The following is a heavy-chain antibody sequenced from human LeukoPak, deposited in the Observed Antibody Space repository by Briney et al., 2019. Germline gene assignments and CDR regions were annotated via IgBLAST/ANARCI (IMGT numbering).Heavy chain of an antibody. V-gene: IGHV4-31*03. Sequence: SETLSLTCTVSGGSISSGGYYWSWIRQHPGKGLEWIGYIYYSGSTYYNPSLKSRVTISVDTSKNQFSLKLSSVTAADTAVYYCARAEYDSSGYYGFWGQGTLVTVS. J-gene: IGHJ4*02. D-gene: IGHD3-22*01. CDR2: IYYSGST. CDR3: ARAEYDSSGYYGF. CDR1: GGSISSGGYY.